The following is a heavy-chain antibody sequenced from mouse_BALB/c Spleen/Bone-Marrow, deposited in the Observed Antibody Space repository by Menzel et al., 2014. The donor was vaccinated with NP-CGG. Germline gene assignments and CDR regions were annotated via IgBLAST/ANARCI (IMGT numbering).Heavy chain of an antibody. CDR1: GFTFSSFG. D-gene: IGHD2-4*01. CDR3: EYKGAMNTQYYAMDY. CDR2: ISNGSSPI. Sequence: EVLLVESGGGLVQPGGSRKLSCAASGFTFSSFGMSWVRQAPEKGLEWVAYISNGSSPIYYADTVKGRFTISRDNPKNTLFLQMTSLRTKKTAMYYCEYKGAMNTQYYAMDYWGQGTSVTVSS. J-gene: IGHJ4*01. V-gene: IGHV5-17*02.